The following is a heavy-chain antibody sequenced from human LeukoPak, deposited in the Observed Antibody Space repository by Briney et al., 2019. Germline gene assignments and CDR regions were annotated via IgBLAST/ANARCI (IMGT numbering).Heavy chain of an antibody. D-gene: IGHD2-15*01. Sequence: GGSLRLSCVGTGFSFSSDAMGWVRQAPGKGLEWVSGISARDGGTYYADSVRGRFTISRDDSKNTLYLQMNSLRLEDTAVYYCAKDRGRMWVQVANWGQGTLVTVSS. CDR2: ISARDGGT. CDR1: GFSFSSDA. V-gene: IGHV3-23*01. CDR3: AKDRGRMWVQVAN. J-gene: IGHJ4*02.